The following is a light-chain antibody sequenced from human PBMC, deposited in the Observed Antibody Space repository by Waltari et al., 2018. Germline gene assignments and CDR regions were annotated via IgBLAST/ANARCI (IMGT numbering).Light chain of an antibody. CDR3: AAWDDSVIVV. CDR2: NTN. V-gene: IGLV1-44*01. J-gene: IGLJ2*01. CDR1: SSNIGNNN. Sequence: QSVLTQPPSASGTPGQRVTISCSGSSSNIGNNNVNWYQQLPGTAPKLLVYNTNQRPSGVPDRFSGSKSGTSAYLAISGLQSEDEAHYYCAAWDDSVIVVFGGGTKLTVL.